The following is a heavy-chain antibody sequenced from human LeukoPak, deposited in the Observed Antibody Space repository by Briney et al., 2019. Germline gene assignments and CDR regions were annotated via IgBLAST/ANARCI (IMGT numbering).Heavy chain of an antibody. Sequence: SESLSLTCTVSAGSLSSYCWRWIRQPPGNWLEWTGYIYYSVSTNYNPSLKSRVSISVDTSKNQFSLKLSSVTAADTAVYYYAREYYYDSSGYFCVRGAFDIWGQGTMVTVSS. V-gene: IGHV4-59*01. D-gene: IGHD3-22*01. J-gene: IGHJ3*02. CDR2: IYYSVST. CDR3: AREYYYDSSGYFCVRGAFDI. CDR1: AGSLSSYC.